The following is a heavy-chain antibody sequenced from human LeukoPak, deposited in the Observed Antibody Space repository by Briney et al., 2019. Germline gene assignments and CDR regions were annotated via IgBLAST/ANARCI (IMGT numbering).Heavy chain of an antibody. Sequence: KSGGSLRLSCAASGFTFSDYYMSWIRQAPGKGLEWVSYISSSGSTIYYADSVKGRFTISRDNAKSSLYLQMNSLRAEDTAVYYCACIAVVGPFDYWGQGTLVTVSS. J-gene: IGHJ4*02. CDR2: ISSSGSTI. CDR1: GFTFSDYY. D-gene: IGHD6-13*01. CDR3: ACIAVVGPFDY. V-gene: IGHV3-11*04.